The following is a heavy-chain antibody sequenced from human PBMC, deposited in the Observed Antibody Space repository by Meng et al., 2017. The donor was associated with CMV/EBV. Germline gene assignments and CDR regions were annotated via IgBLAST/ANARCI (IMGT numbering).Heavy chain of an antibody. CDR3: ARGGIAVAGTYDY. CDR1: GYTFTGYY. D-gene: IGHD6-19*01. V-gene: IGHV1-2*02. J-gene: IGHJ4*02. CDR2: INPNSGGT. Sequence: ASVKVSCKASGYTFTGYYMHWVRQAPGQGLEWMGWINPNSGGTNYAQKFQGRVTMTRDTCISTAYMELSRLRSDDTAVYYCARGGIAVAGTYDYWGQGTLVTVSS.